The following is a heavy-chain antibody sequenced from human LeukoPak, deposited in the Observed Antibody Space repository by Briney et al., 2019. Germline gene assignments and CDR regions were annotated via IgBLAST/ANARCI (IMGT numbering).Heavy chain of an antibody. CDR1: GFTFSSYE. J-gene: IGHJ4*02. D-gene: IGHD2-2*01. CDR3: ARRYCSSTSCTLDN. V-gene: IGHV3-48*03. CDR2: ISSGGGNI. Sequence: GGSLRLSCAASGFTFSSYEMNWVRQGPGKGLEWVSYISSGGGNIYYADSVKGRFTISRDNAKNSLYLQMNSLRAEDTAVYYCARRYCSSTSCTLDNWGQGTLITVSS.